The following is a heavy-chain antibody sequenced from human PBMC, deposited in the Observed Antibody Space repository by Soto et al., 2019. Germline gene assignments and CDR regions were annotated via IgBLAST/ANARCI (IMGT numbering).Heavy chain of an antibody. CDR1: GGTFSSYG. D-gene: IGHD6-13*01. V-gene: IGHV1-69*13. CDR3: ARDSSRYYGMDV. Sequence: GASVKVSCKASGGTFSSYGISWVRQAPGQGLEWMGGIIPIFGTANYAQKFQGRVTITADESTSTAYMELSSLRSEDTAVYYCARDSSRYYGMDVRGQGTTVTVSS. J-gene: IGHJ6*02. CDR2: IIPIFGTA.